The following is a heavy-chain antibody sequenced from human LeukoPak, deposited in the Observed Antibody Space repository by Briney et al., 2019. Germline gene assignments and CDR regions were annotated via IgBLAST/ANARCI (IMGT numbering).Heavy chain of an antibody. CDR1: GYTFTSYY. J-gene: IGHJ6*03. V-gene: IGHV1-8*01. Sequence: ASVKLSSKASGYTFTSYYINWVRQATGQGLEWMGWMNPNSGNTGYAQKFQGRVTITTDESTSTAYMELRSLRSDDTAVYYCARRVGYNYYYMDVWGKGTTVTVSS. CDR2: MNPNSGNT. CDR3: ARRVGYNYYYMDV. D-gene: IGHD5-12*01.